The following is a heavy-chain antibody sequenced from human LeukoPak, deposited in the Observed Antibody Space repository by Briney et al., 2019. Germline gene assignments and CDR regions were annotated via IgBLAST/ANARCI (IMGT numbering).Heavy chain of an antibody. CDR3: ARKPIINNAWYYFDC. Sequence: SETLSLTCTVSGGSVGSGSYYWSWIRQSPGQGLEWIGNVYYSGSAYYDPSLKSRVTMSVDTSKNQFSLKLSSVTAADTAVYYCARKPIINNAWYYFDCWGQGILVAVSS. CDR2: VYYSGSA. J-gene: IGHJ4*02. D-gene: IGHD1/OR15-1a*01. CDR1: GGSVGSGSYY. V-gene: IGHV4-39*07.